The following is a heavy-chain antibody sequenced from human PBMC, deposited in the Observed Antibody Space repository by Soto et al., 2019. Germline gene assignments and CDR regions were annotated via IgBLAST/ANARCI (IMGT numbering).Heavy chain of an antibody. V-gene: IGHV3-23*01. Sequence: GGSLRLSCEASGFTFNNYAMNWVRQAPGKGLEWVSSVSRSGGSTDYADSVTGRFTISRDNSENTVSLQMNSLRVEDTAVYYCATAGNYNDRSGYYYFDLWGQGMLVTVSS. D-gene: IGHD3-22*01. CDR1: GFTFNNYA. J-gene: IGHJ4*02. CDR3: ATAGNYNDRSGYYYFDL. CDR2: VSRSGGST.